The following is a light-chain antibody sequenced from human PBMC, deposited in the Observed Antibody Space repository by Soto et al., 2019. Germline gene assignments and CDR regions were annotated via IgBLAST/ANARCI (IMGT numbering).Light chain of an antibody. CDR2: DAS. Sequence: EIVLTQSPATLSLSPGERATLSCRASQSVSSYLAWYQQKPGQAPRLLIYDASNRATGIPARFSGSGSGTDFTLIIRSLETEDFTVYYCQQRSNWLTFGGGTKVDIK. J-gene: IGKJ4*01. V-gene: IGKV3-11*01. CDR1: QSVSSY. CDR3: QQRSNWLT.